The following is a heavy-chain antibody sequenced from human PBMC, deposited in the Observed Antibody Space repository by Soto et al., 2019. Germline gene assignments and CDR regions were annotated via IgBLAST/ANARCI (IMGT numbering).Heavy chain of an antibody. J-gene: IGHJ5*02. CDR2: IWYDGSNK. Sequence: QAQLVESGGGVVQPGRSLRLSCAASGFTFSSYGMHWVRQAPGKGLEWVAVIWYDGSNKYYADSVKGRFTISRDNSKNTLYLQMNSLRAEDTAVYYCARGRYCSGGSCSYNWFDPWGQGTLVTVSS. CDR3: ARGRYCSGGSCSYNWFDP. V-gene: IGHV3-33*01. CDR1: GFTFSSYG. D-gene: IGHD2-15*01.